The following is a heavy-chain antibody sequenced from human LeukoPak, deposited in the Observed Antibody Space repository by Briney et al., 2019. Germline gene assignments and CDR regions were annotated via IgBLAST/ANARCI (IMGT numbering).Heavy chain of an antibody. CDR3: ARDRKTYSSGWYGGIDY. V-gene: IGHV3-21*01. CDR2: ISSSSSYI. Sequence: PGGSLRLSCAASGFTFSSYSMNWVRQAPGKGLEWVSSISSSSSYIYYADSVKGRFTISRDNAKNSLYLQMNSLRAEDTAVYYCARDRKTYSSGWYGGIDYWGQGTLVTVSS. CDR1: GFTFSSYS. D-gene: IGHD6-19*01. J-gene: IGHJ4*02.